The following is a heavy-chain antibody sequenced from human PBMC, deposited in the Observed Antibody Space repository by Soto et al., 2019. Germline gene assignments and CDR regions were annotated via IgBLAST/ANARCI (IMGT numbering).Heavy chain of an antibody. Sequence: EVQLVESGGGLVQPGGSLRLSCAASGFTFNVYWMTWVRQAPGKGLEWVANINKDGSEIYYVDSVKGRFTISRDNAKNSLYLQMNSLRVEDTAVYYCAAGWFVDFWGQGTLVTVSS. D-gene: IGHD6-19*01. V-gene: IGHV3-7*01. J-gene: IGHJ4*02. CDR1: GFTFNVYW. CDR2: INKDGSEI. CDR3: AAGWFVDF.